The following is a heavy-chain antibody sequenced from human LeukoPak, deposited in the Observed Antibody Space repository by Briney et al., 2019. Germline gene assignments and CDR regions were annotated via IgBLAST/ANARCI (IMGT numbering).Heavy chain of an antibody. D-gene: IGHD3-10*01. CDR2: INPDSGGT. Sequence: ASVKVSCKASGYTFTDYYIHWVRQAPGQGLEWMGWINPDSGGTNYAQKFQGRVTMTRDTSISTAYLELSSLRSDDTAVYYCATNILVRDIINWFDPWGQGTLVTVSS. CDR1: GYTFTDYY. J-gene: IGHJ5*02. V-gene: IGHV1-2*02. CDR3: ATNILVRDIINWFDP.